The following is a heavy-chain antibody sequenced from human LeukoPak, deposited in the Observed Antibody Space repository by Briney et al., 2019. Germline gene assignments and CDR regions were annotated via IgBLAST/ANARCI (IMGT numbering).Heavy chain of an antibody. V-gene: IGHV1-18*01. CDR1: GYTFYYYG. CDR2: VSAYNGNT. J-gene: IGHJ5*02. Sequence: ASVKASCKASGYTFYYYGISWVGQAPGQGLEWMGWVSAYNGNTNYAQKLQGRVTMTTDTSTSTAYMELRSLRSDDTAVYYCVREENWFDPWGQGTLVTVSS. CDR3: VREENWFDP.